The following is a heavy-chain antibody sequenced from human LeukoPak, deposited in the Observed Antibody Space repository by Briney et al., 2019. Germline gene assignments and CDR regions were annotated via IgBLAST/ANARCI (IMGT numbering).Heavy chain of an antibody. V-gene: IGHV4-31*03. CDR3: ARGPAEEQLQWFDP. D-gene: IGHD6-13*01. Sequence: SETLSLTCTVSGGSISSGGYYWSWIRQHPGKGLEWIGHIYYSGSTYYNPSLKSRVTISVDTSKNQFSLKLSSVTAADTAVYYCARGPAEEQLQWFDPWGQGTLVTVSS. CDR2: IYYSGST. CDR1: GGSISSGGYY. J-gene: IGHJ5*02.